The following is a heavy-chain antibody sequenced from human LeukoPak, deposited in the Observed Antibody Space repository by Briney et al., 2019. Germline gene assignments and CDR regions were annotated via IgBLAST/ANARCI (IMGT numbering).Heavy chain of an antibody. CDR2: IYYSGST. CDR3: ARGGSGCGDYLIYFDY. CDR1: GGSISSSSYY. J-gene: IGHJ4*02. V-gene: IGHV4-39*01. Sequence: SETLSLTCTVSGGSISSSSYYWGWIRQPPGKGLEWIGSIYYSGSTYYNPSLKSRVTISVDTSKNQFSLKLSSVTAADTAVYYCARGGSGCGDYLIYFDYWGQGTLVTVSS. D-gene: IGHD4-17*01.